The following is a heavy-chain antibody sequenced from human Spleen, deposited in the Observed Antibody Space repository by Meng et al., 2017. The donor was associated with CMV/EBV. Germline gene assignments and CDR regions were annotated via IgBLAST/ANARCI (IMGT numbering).Heavy chain of an antibody. CDR3: ARMAPAAVRGRYHYYGMDV. CDR1: GYTFTSYG. Sequence: ASVKVSCKASGYTFTSYGISWVRQAPGQGLEWMGWISAYGGGTNYAQRFQGRVTMTRDTSISTAYMELSRLISDDTAVYYCARMAPAAVRGRYHYYGMDVWGQGTTVTVSS. V-gene: IGHV1-18*01. D-gene: IGHD2-2*01. J-gene: IGHJ6*02. CDR2: ISAYGGGT.